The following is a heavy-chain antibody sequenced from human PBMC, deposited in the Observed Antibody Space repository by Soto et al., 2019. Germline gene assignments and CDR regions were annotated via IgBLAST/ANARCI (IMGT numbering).Heavy chain of an antibody. CDR2: IYYSGST. J-gene: IGHJ4*02. Sequence: SETLSLTCTVSGGSISYYYWSWIRQPPGKGLEWIGYIYYSGSTNYNPSLKSRVTISVDTSKNHFSLKLSSVTAADTAVYYCARASVEMGTTLDYWGLGTLVTVS. CDR1: GGSISYYY. V-gene: IGHV4-59*01. CDR3: ARASVEMGTTLDY. D-gene: IGHD1-1*01.